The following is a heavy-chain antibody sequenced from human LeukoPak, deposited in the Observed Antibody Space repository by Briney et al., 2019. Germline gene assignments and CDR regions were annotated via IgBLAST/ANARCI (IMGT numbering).Heavy chain of an antibody. CDR1: GGSISDYH. Sequence: PSETLSLTCTVSGGSISDYHWNWIRRPRGKTLEGTGSIYYSGSTSYNPSLMSRVIISVDTPKTQFSLNLNSVTAADRAVYYCARKVRSSLYNWFDPWGQGTLVTVSS. CDR2: IYYSGST. CDR3: ARKVRSSLYNWFDP. V-gene: IGHV4-59*08. J-gene: IGHJ5*02. D-gene: IGHD6-6*01.